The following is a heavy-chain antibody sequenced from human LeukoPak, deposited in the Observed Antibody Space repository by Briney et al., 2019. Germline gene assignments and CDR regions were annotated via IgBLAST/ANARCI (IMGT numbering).Heavy chain of an antibody. D-gene: IGHD1-26*01. CDR1: GFTFSSYG. CDR3: SGGWEPRDFDY. J-gene: IGHJ4*02. CDR2: ISYDGSNK. Sequence: PGGSLRLSCAASGFTFSSYGMHWVRQAPGKGLEWVAVISYDGSNKYYADSVKGRFTISRDNSKNTLYLQMNSLRAEDTAVYYCSGGWEPRDFDYWGQGTLVTASS. V-gene: IGHV3-30*03.